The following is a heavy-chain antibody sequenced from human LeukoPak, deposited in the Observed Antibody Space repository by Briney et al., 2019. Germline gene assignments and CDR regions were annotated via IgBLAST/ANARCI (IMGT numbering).Heavy chain of an antibody. D-gene: IGHD3-22*01. CDR1: RFTFTKYN. V-gene: IGHV1-46*01. Sequence: GGSLRLSCAASRFTFTKYNMHWVRQAPGQGLEWMGIINPGVGSTNYAQTFQARVTMTRDTFTSTVYMELRSLRSEDTAVYYCARLFQRNELNYYDSSGYSRGYWGQGTLVTVSS. CDR3: ARLFQRNELNYYDSSGYSRGY. J-gene: IGHJ4*02. CDR2: INPGVGST.